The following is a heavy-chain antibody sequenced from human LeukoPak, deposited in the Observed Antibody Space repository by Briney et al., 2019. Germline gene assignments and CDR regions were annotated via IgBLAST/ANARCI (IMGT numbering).Heavy chain of an antibody. CDR2: INPKSGGT. J-gene: IGHJ4*02. Sequence: ASVKVSCKASGYTFTDYNLHWVRQAPGEGVEWMGGINPKSGGTKFAQKHQGGVTMTADTSIDTAYLELSNLKSDDTAIYYCARSSSGWPLYFDCWGQGTLVTVSS. V-gene: IGHV1-2*02. CDR3: ARSSSGWPLYFDC. CDR1: GYTFTDYN. D-gene: IGHD6-19*01.